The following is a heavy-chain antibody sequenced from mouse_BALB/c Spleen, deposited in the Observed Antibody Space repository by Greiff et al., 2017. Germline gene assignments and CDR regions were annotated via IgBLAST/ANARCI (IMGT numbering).Heavy chain of an antibody. CDR2: ICRGGST. CDR1: GFSLTSYG. CDR3: AKNTYGNYDAMDY. D-gene: IGHD2-1*01. J-gene: IGHJ4*01. V-gene: IGHV2-5-1*01. Sequence: QVQLQQSGPSLVQPSQCLSITCTASGFSLTSYGVHWVRQTPGKGLEWLGVICRGGSTDYNAAFMSRLSIIKDNSKSQVFFKMNSLQADDTAIYYCAKNTYGNYDAMDYWGQGTSVTVSS.